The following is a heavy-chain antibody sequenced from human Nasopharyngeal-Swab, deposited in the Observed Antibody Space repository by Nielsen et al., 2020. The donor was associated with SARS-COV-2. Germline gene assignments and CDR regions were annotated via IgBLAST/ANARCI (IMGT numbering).Heavy chain of an antibody. CDR2: VAWNGIV. Sequence: SLKISCVASGFTFNDYAMHWVRQSPGKGLEWVAHVAWNGIVGYPDSVKGRFTISRDNSKNTLFLEMDSLRAEDTAVYYCARGSSVHAFDVWGQGTEVTVSS. CDR1: GFTFNDYA. J-gene: IGHJ3*01. CDR3: ARGSSVHAFDV. V-gene: IGHV3-9*01. D-gene: IGHD3-10*01.